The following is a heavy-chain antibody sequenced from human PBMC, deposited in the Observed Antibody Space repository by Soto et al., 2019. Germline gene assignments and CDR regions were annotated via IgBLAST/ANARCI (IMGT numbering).Heavy chain of an antibody. CDR3: ARGLRITIFGVVIKEDAFDI. CDR1: GGSFSGYY. V-gene: IGHV4-34*01. Sequence: SETLSLTCAVYGGSFSGYYWSWIRQPPGKGLEWIGEINHSGSTNYNPSLKSRVTISVDTSKNQFSLKLSSVTAADTAVYYCARGLRITIFGVVIKEDAFDIWGQGTMVTVSS. D-gene: IGHD3-3*01. CDR2: INHSGST. J-gene: IGHJ3*02.